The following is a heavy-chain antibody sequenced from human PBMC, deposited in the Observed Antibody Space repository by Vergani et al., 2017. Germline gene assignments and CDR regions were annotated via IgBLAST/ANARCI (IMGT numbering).Heavy chain of an antibody. D-gene: IGHD5-18*01. J-gene: IGHJ4*02. CDR1: GGTFSSYA. Sequence: QVQLVQSGAEVKKPGSSVKVSCKASGGTFSSYAISWVRQAPGQGLEWMGRIIPIFGTANYAQKFQGRVTMTRDTSTSTVYMELSSLRAEDTAVYYCARGWLAMGKGFDYWGQGTLVTVSS. V-gene: IGHV1-69*06. CDR3: ARGWLAMGKGFDY. CDR2: IIPIFGTA.